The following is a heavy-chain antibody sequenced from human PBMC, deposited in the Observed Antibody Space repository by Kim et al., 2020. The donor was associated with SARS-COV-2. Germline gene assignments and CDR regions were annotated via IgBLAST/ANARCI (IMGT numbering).Heavy chain of an antibody. Sequence: NPSLKGRVTISVDTSKDPFSLRLSSVTAADTAVYYCARGDCSSTSCAFDYWGQGTLVTVSS. D-gene: IGHD2-2*01. V-gene: IGHV4-34*01. J-gene: IGHJ4*02. CDR3: ARGDCSSTSCAFDY.